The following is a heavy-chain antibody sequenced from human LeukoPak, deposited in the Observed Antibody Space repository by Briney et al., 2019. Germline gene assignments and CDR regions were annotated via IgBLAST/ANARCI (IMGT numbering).Heavy chain of an antibody. V-gene: IGHV4-34*01. J-gene: IGHJ4*02. CDR1: GGSFSGYY. CDR3: ARDWGGSGSYYGY. D-gene: IGHD3-10*01. Sequence: SETLSLTCAVYGGSFSGYYWSWIRQPPGKGLEWIGEMNDSGSANYNPSLKSRVTISVDTSKNQFSLKLSSVTAADTAVYYCARDWGGSGSYYGYWGQGTLVTVSS. CDR2: MNDSGSA.